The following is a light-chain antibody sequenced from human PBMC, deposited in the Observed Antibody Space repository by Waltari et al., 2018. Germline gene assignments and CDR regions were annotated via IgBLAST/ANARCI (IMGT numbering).Light chain of an antibody. J-gene: IGKJ3*01. CDR2: AAS. CDR1: QGISSY. CDR3: QQYYSYPPT. V-gene: IGKV1-8*01. Sequence: IRMTQSPSSLSASTGDRVTITCRASQGISSYLAWYQQKPGKAPKLLIYAASTLQSGVPSRFSVSGSGTDFTLTISCLQSEDFATYYCQQYYSYPPTFGPGTKVDIK.